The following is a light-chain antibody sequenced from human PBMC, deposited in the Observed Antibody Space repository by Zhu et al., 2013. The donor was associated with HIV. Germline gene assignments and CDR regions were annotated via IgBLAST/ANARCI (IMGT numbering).Light chain of an antibody. Sequence: QSVLTQPPSVSAAPGQKVTISCSGSTSNIGNNYVSWYQQFPGTAPKLLIYDDNNRPSGIPDRFSGSKSGTSATLGITGLQTGDEADYYCGTWDNSLSAYVFGTGTNVTVL. CDR1: TSNIGNNY. CDR2: DDN. V-gene: IGLV1-51*01. J-gene: IGLJ1*01. CDR3: GTWDNSLSAYV.